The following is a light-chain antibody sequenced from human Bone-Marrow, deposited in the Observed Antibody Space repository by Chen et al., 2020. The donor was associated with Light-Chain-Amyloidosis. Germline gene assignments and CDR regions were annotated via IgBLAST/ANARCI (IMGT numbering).Light chain of an antibody. V-gene: IGLV3-21*02. CDR2: DDS. CDR3: QVWDRSSDRPV. CDR1: NIGSTS. Sequence: SYVLTKPSSVSVAPGPTATIACGGNNIGSTSVHCYQQTPGQAPLLVVYDDSDRPSGIPERLAGSNSGNTATLTISRVEAGDEADYYCQVWDRSSDRPVFGGGTKLTVL. J-gene: IGLJ3*02.